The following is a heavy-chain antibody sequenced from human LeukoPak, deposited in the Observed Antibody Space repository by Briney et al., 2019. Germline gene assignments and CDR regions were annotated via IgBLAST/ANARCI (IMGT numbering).Heavy chain of an antibody. J-gene: IGHJ4*02. Sequence: PSETLSLTCTVSGGSISSYYWSWLRQPPGKGLEWIGYIYYSGSTNYNPSLKSRVTISVDTSKNQFSLKLSSVTAADTAVYYCARDSGYSSGWYIDYWGQGTLVTVSS. CDR3: ARDSGYSSGWYIDY. CDR1: GGSISSYY. V-gene: IGHV4-59*01. CDR2: IYYSGST. D-gene: IGHD6-25*01.